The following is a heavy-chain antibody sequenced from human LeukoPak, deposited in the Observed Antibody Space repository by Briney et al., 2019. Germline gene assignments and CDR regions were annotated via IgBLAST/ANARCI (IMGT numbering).Heavy chain of an antibody. Sequence: RSLRLSCAASGFTFSSYGMHWVRQAPGKGLEWVAVISYDGSNKYYADSVKGRFTISRDNSKNTLYLQMNSLRAEDTAVYYCAKDREWELTVLRYWRRGTLVTVSS. CDR2: ISYDGSNK. J-gene: IGHJ4*02. CDR3: AKDREWELTVLRY. V-gene: IGHV3-30*18. CDR1: GFTFSSYG. D-gene: IGHD1-26*01.